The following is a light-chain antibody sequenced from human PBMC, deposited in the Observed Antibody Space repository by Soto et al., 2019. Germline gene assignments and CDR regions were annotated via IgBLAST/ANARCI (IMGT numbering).Light chain of an antibody. CDR1: SSDVGAYNY. Sequence: QSALTQPASVSGSPGQSITISCTGTSSDVGAYNYVSWYQQHPGKAPKLMIYEVSNRPSGVSNRFSGSKSGNTASLTISGLQAEDEADYYCSSYTSSITPYVFGTGTKLTVL. V-gene: IGLV2-14*01. CDR3: SSYTSSITPYV. CDR2: EVS. J-gene: IGLJ1*01.